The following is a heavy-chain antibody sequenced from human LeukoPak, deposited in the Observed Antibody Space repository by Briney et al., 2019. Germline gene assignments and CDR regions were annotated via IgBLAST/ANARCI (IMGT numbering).Heavy chain of an antibody. Sequence: SQTLSLTCAISGDSVSSINGAWNWLTQSPSRGLEGVGSTYYRSKWYFDYAESLKGRVTISPDTSKNQFSLQLNSVIPEDTAIYYCTRDLGNTGWYTFDFWGQGTLVTVSS. CDR2: TYYRSKWYF. CDR1: GDSVSSINGA. V-gene: IGHV6-1*01. J-gene: IGHJ4*02. CDR3: TRDLGNTGWYTFDF. D-gene: IGHD6-19*01.